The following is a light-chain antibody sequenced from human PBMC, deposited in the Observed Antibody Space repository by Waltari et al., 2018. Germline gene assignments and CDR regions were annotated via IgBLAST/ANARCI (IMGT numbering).Light chain of an antibody. CDR2: DKN. Sequence: TQDPAVSVAVGQTVRITCQGDSLRSYYESWYRQRPGQAPILVMYDKNNRPSGVPDRFSGSSSDNTASLTITGAQAEDEAYYYCHSRDASGVGGTFGGGTKLTVL. J-gene: IGLJ2*01. CDR1: SLRSYY. V-gene: IGLV3-19*01. CDR3: HSRDASGVGGT.